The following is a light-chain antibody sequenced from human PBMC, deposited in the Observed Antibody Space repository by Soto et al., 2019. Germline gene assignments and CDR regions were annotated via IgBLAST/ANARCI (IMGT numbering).Light chain of an antibody. CDR3: CSYAGSSLV. V-gene: IGLV2-11*01. Sequence: QSALTQPRSVSGSPGQSVTISCTGASGDIGGYNYVSWYQHHPGKAPKLIIFDVNKRPSGVPDRFSGSKSGNTASLTISGLQPEDEADYYCCSYAGSSLVFGGGTKLTAL. J-gene: IGLJ2*01. CDR2: DVN. CDR1: SGDIGGYNY.